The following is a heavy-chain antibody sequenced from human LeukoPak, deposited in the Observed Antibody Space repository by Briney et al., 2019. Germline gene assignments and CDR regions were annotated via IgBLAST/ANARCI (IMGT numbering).Heavy chain of an antibody. CDR1: GFTFSSYE. CDR2: ISSSGSTI. Sequence: GGSLRLSCAASGFTFSSYEMNWVRQAPGKGLEWVSYISSSGSTIYYADSVKGRFTISRDNANNSLYLQMNSLRAEDTAVYYCARDTYDYLWGSPDAFDIWGQGTMVTVSS. V-gene: IGHV3-48*03. CDR3: ARDTYDYLWGSPDAFDI. D-gene: IGHD3-16*01. J-gene: IGHJ3*02.